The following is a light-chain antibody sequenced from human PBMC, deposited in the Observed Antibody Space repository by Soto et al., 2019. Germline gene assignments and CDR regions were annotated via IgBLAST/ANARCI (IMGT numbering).Light chain of an antibody. Sequence: QSVLTQPASVSGSPGQSITISCTGTSSDVGGYNYVSWYQQHPGKAPKLMIYEVSNRPSGVSNRFSGSKSGNTASLTISGLQAEDEADYYCSSYTSSSTFYVFGTGTKFTVL. CDR2: EVS. CDR1: SSDVGGYNY. CDR3: SSYTSSSTFYV. J-gene: IGLJ1*01. V-gene: IGLV2-14*01.